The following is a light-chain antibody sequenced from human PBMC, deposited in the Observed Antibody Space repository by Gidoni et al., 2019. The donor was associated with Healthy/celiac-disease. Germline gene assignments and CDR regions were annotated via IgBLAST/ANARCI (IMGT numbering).Light chain of an antibody. CDR3: QQYGSSPPVT. CDR1: QSVSSSY. Sequence: IVLTQSPGTLSLSPGERATLSCRASQSVSSSYLAWYQQKPGQAPRLLIYGASSRATGSPDRFSGSGSGTDFTLTISRLEPEDFAVYYCQQYGSSPPVTFGGGTKVEIK. V-gene: IGKV3-20*01. J-gene: IGKJ4*01. CDR2: GAS.